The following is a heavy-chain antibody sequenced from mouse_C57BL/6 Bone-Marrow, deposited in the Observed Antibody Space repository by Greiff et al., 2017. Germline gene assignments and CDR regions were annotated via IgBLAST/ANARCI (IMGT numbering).Heavy chain of an antibody. J-gene: IGHJ4*01. CDR1: GYSITSGYY. CDR2: ISYDGSN. Sequence: EVQRVESGPGLVKPSQSLSLTCSVTGYSITSGYYWNWIRQFPGNKLEWMGYISYDGSNNYNPSLKNRISITRDTSKNQFFLKLNSVTTEDTATYYCARGGCDYHAMDYWGQGTSVTVSS. V-gene: IGHV3-6*01. CDR3: ARGGCDYHAMDY.